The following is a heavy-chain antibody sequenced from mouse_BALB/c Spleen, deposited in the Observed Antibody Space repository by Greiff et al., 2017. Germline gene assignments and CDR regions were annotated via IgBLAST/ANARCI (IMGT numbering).Heavy chain of an antibody. V-gene: IGHV14-4*02. CDR3: NALLTLDY. J-gene: IGHJ2*01. D-gene: IGHD4-1*01. CDR2: IDPENGDT. Sequence: EVKLQQSGAELVRSGASVKLSCTASGFNIKDYYMHWVKQRPEQGLEWIGWIDPENGDTEYAPKFQGKATMTADTSSNTAYLQLSSLTSEDTAVYYCNALLTLDYWGQGTTLTVSS. CDR1: GFNIKDYY.